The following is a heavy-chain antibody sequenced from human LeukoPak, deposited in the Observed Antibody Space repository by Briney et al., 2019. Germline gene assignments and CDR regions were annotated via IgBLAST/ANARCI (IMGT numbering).Heavy chain of an antibody. D-gene: IGHD2-2*01. CDR3: AIGPYCSSSSCLPFGY. Sequence: PGGSLRLSCAASGFTFNTYSMNWVRQAPGKGLEWVSYISSSSTTKKHADSVKGRFTISRDNAKNSLYLQMNSLRDEDTAVYYCAIGPYCSSSSCLPFGYWGQGTLVTVSS. CDR2: ISSSSTTK. V-gene: IGHV3-48*02. CDR1: GFTFNTYS. J-gene: IGHJ4*02.